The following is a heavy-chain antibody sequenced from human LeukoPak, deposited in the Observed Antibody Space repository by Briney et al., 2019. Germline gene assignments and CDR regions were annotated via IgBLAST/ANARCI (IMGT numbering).Heavy chain of an antibody. CDR1: GYTFTNLD. D-gene: IGHD1-1*01. CDR3: ASNPPNTGDFYY. J-gene: IGHJ4*02. V-gene: IGHV1-8*01. CDR2: MSPNSGDT. Sequence: ASVRVSCKTSGYTFTNLDINWLRQAPGQGLEWMGWMSPNSGDTGYAQKFQGRVSMTRDTSISTAYMELNSLRSEDTAVYYCASNPPNTGDFYYWGLGSLVTVSS.